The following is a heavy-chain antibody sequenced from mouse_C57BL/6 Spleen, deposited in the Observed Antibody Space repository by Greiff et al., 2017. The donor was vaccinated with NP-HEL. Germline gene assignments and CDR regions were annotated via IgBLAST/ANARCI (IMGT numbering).Heavy chain of an antibody. Sequence: EVQRVESGEGLVKPGGSLKLSCAASGFTFSSYAMSWVRQTPEKRLEWVAYISSGGDYIYYADTVKGRFTISRDNARNTLYLQMSSLKSEDTAMYYCTRDRGYSNYVGYFDYWGQGTTLTVSS. CDR2: ISSGGDYI. J-gene: IGHJ2*01. CDR3: TRDRGYSNYVGYFDY. V-gene: IGHV5-9-1*02. CDR1: GFTFSSYA. D-gene: IGHD2-5*01.